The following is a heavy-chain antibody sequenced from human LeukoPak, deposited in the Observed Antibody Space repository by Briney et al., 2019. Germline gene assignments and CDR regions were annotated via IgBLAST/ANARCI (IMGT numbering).Heavy chain of an antibody. CDR2: INPDGSTA. CDR1: EFTFSTYW. Sequence: RPGGSLRLSCAASEFTFSTYWMHWVRQAPGKGLVWVSRINPDGSTASYAGSVEGRFTISRDNAKNTLYLQMNSLRAEDTAVYYCANLGFYSNYVFDYWGQGTLVTVSS. V-gene: IGHV3-74*01. CDR3: ANLGFYSNYVFDY. D-gene: IGHD4-11*01. J-gene: IGHJ4*02.